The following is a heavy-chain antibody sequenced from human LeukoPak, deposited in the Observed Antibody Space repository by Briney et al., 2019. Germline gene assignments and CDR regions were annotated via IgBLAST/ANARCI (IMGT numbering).Heavy chain of an antibody. D-gene: IGHD3-9*01. CDR2: INSDGSST. CDR1: GFTFTTYG. CDR3: ARGYDILTGFDY. J-gene: IGHJ4*02. V-gene: IGHV3-74*01. Sequence: GGSLRLSCSASGFTFTTYGMNWVRQAPGKGLVWVSRINSDGSSTSYADSVKGRFTISRDNAKNTLYLQMNRLRAEDTAVYYCARGYDILTGFDYWGQGTLVTVSS.